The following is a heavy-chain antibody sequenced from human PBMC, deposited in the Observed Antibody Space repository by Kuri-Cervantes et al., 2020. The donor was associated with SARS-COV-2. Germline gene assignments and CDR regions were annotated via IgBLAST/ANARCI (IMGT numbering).Heavy chain of an antibody. V-gene: IGHV1-18*04. Sequence: ASVKVSCKASGYTFTSYGISWVRQAPGQGLEWMGWISAYNGNTNYAQKLQGRVTMTTDTSTSTAYMELRSLRSDDTAVYYCARDGRTYYDILTGYSISYYFDHWGQGARGTVSS. CDR1: GYTFTSYG. CDR2: ISAYNGNT. CDR3: ARDGRTYYDILTGYSISYYFDH. J-gene: IGHJ4*02. D-gene: IGHD3-9*01.